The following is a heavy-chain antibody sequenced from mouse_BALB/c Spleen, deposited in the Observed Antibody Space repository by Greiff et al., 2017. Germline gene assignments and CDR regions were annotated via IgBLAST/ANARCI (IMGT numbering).Heavy chain of an antibody. Sequence: EVKLMESGGGLVQPGGSRKLSCAASGFTFSSFGMHWVRQAPEKGLEWVAYISSGSSTIYYADTVKGRFTISRDNPKNTLFLQMTSLRSEDTAMYYCATYFGRDYYAMDYWGQGTSVTVSS. D-gene: IGHD1-1*02. CDR3: ATYFGRDYYAMDY. CDR1: GFTFSSFG. V-gene: IGHV5-17*02. CDR2: ISSGSSTI. J-gene: IGHJ4*01.